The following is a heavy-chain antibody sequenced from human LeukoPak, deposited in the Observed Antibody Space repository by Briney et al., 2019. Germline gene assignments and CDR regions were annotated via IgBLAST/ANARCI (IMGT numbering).Heavy chain of an antibody. D-gene: IGHD4-17*01. J-gene: IGHJ5*02. Sequence: GGSLRLSCAASGFTFSNYAMHWVRQAPGKGLEWVAVVSVDGSNKYYADSVKGRFSISRDNSKNTLYLQMNSLRAEDTAVYYCARYHDHGDYKRWFDPWGQGTLVTVSS. CDR1: GFTFSNYA. V-gene: IGHV3-30*04. CDR2: VSVDGSNK. CDR3: ARYHDHGDYKRWFDP.